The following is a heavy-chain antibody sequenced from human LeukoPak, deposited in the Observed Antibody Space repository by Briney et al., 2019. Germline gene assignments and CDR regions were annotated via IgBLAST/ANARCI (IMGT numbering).Heavy chain of an antibody. CDR1: GGSFSGYY. CDR3: ARAGDTGSYSDL. J-gene: IGHJ4*02. CDR2: ITRANRI. Sequence: ETLSLTCAVYGGSFSGYYWSWVRQAPGKGLEWISCITRANRIFYADSMKGRFTISRDNAKNLLYLHINRLRSEDTAVYYCARAGDTGSYSDLWGQGTLVTVSS. V-gene: IGHV3-69-1*02. D-gene: IGHD1-26*01.